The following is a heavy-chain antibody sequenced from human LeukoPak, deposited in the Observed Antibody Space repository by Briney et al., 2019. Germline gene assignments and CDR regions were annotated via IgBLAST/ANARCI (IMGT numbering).Heavy chain of an antibody. V-gene: IGHV4-34*01. CDR2: INHSGST. Sequence: PSETLSLTCTVYGRSFSGYYWSWIRQPPGKGLEWIGEINHSGSTNYNPSLKSRVTISVDTSKNQFSLKLSSVTAADTAVYYCARRRGGYYYGSGSYNWFDPWGQGTLVTVSS. CDR3: ARRRGGYYYGSGSYNWFDP. J-gene: IGHJ5*02. D-gene: IGHD3-10*01. CDR1: GRSFSGYY.